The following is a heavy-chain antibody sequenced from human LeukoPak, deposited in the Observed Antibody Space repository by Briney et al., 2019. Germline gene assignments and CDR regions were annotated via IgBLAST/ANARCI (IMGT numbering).Heavy chain of an antibody. CDR3: ARERLAHQNWFDP. J-gene: IGHJ5*02. D-gene: IGHD2-2*01. Sequence: ASVKVSCKASGYTFTSYGISWVRQAPGQGLEWMGWISAYNGNTNYAQKLQGRVTMTRDMSTSTVYMELSSLRSEDTAVYYCARERLAHQNWFDPWGQGTLVTVSS. CDR1: GYTFTSYG. V-gene: IGHV1-18*01. CDR2: ISAYNGNT.